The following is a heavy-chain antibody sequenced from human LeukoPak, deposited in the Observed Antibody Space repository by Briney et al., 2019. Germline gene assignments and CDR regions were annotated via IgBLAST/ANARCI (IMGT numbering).Heavy chain of an antibody. J-gene: IGHJ4*02. V-gene: IGHV4-61*02. CDR2: IYTSGST. CDR1: GGSISSGSYY. Sequence: PSETLSLTCTVSGGSISSGSYYWSWIRQPAGKGLEWIVRIYTSGSTNYNPSLKSRVTISVDTSKNQFSLKLSSVTAADTAVYYCAREYGSGSYYPIGFDYWGQGTLVTVSS. CDR3: AREYGSGSYYPIGFDY. D-gene: IGHD3-10*01.